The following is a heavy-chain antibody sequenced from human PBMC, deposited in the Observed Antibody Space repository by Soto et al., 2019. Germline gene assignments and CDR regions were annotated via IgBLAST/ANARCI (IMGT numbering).Heavy chain of an antibody. V-gene: IGHV3-21*01. J-gene: IGHJ4*02. Sequence: GGSLRLSCAASGFTFSSYIMNWVRQAPGKGLEWVSSISGSSSYIYYADSVKGRFTISRDNAKNSLYLQMNSLRAEDTAVYYCARDTSITGTLSRWGQGTLVTVS. D-gene: IGHD1-20*01. CDR3: ARDTSITGTLSR. CDR1: GFTFSSYI. CDR2: ISGSSSYI.